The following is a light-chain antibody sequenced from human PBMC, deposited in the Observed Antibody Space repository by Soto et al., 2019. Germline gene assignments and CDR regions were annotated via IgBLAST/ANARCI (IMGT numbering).Light chain of an antibody. V-gene: IGLV2-14*01. CDR2: EVS. CDR1: SSDVGGYNY. Sequence: QSVLTQPASVSGSPGQSITISCTGTSSDVGGYNYVSWYQQHPGKAPKRMIYEVSNRPSGVSNRFSGSKSGNTASLTISGLQAEDEAEYYCSSYTSSSTRVFGTGTKLTVL. CDR3: SSYTSSSTRV. J-gene: IGLJ1*01.